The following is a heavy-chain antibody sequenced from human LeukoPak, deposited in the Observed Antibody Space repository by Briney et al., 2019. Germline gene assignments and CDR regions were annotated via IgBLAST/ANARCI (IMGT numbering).Heavy chain of an antibody. CDR1: GGSFSGYY. CDR2: INHSGST. J-gene: IGHJ6*03. Sequence: SETLSLTCAVYGGSFSGYYWSWIRQPPGKGLEWIGEINHSGSTNYNPSLKSRVTISVDTSENQFSLKLSSVTAADTAVYYCARGVVGATTPHYYYYYMDVWGKGTTVTVSS. CDR3: ARGVVGATTPHYYYYYMDV. V-gene: IGHV4-34*01. D-gene: IGHD1-26*01.